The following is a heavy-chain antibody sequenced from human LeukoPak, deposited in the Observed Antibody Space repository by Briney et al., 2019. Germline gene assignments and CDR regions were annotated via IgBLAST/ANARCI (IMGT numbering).Heavy chain of an antibody. CDR3: ARGTFDYYGMDV. CDR2: ISSSGSGGNT. CDR1: GVTLSNYA. J-gene: IGHJ6*02. Sequence: QSGGSLRLSCVASGVTLSNYAMSWARQAPGKGLEWVSGISSSGSGGNTYYADSVKGRFTISRDNAKNSLYLQMNSLRAEDTAVYYCARGTFDYYGMDVWGQGTTVTVSS. V-gene: IGHV3-23*01. D-gene: IGHD3-16*01.